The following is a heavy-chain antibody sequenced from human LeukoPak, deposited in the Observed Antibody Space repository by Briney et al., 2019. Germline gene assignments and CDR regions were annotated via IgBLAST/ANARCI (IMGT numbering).Heavy chain of an antibody. V-gene: IGHV3-33*01. J-gene: IGHJ4*02. CDR3: ARDPSLIGAVAGTQDY. CDR2: IWYDGSNK. CDR1: GFTFSSYG. Sequence: GGSLRLSCAASGFTFSSYGMHWVRQAPGKGLEWVAVIWYDGSNKYYADSVKGRFTISRDNSKNTLYLQMNSLRAEDTAEYYCARDPSLIGAVAGTQDYWGQGTLVTVSS. D-gene: IGHD6-19*01.